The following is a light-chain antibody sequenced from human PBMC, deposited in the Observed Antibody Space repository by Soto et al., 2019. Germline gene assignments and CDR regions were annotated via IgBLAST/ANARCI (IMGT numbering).Light chain of an antibody. Sequence: EIVMTQSPATLSVSPGERATLSCRASQSISNNLAWYHQKPGQTPRLLIYGASTRATGIPARFSGSASGTEFTLTISSLQSEDFAVYYCQQYNNWPLTFGQGTKLQIK. J-gene: IGKJ2*01. CDR3: QQYNNWPLT. CDR2: GAS. V-gene: IGKV3-15*01. CDR1: QSISNN.